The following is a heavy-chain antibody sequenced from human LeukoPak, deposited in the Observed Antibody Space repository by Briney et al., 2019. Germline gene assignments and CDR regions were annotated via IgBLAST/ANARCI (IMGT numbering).Heavy chain of an antibody. CDR2: ISWSGGST. D-gene: IGHD4-17*01. Sequence: PGRSLRLSCAPSGFTFRRYAMSWVRQAPGKGLEWVSAISWSGGSTLYADCVKGVFTISRDNSKNTLYLQMNSLRADDTAVYYCAKGRGRGDYLRWGDYYYMDVWGKGTTVTVSS. V-gene: IGHV3-23*01. J-gene: IGHJ6*03. CDR3: AKGRGRGDYLRWGDYYYMDV. CDR1: GFTFRRYA.